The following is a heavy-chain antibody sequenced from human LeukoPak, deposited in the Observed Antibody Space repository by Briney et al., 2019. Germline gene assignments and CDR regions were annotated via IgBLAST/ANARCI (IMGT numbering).Heavy chain of an antibody. Sequence: VSVKVSCKASGYTFTGYYMHWVRQAPGQGLEWMGWINPNSGGTNYAQKFQGRVTMTRDTSISTAYMELSRLRSDDTAVYYCARDPIDSSGYYVFDPWGQGTLVTVSS. CDR3: ARDPIDSSGYYVFDP. J-gene: IGHJ5*02. CDR2: INPNSGGT. CDR1: GYTFTGYY. D-gene: IGHD3-22*01. V-gene: IGHV1-2*02.